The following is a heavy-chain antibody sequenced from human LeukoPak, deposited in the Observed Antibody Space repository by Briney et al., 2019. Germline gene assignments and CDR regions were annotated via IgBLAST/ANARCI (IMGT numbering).Heavy chain of an antibody. CDR1: GGSISTYY. V-gene: IGHV4-59*12. Sequence: PSETLSLTCTVSGGSISTYYWSWIRQPPGKGLEWIGSIYYSGSTYYNPSLKSRVTISVDTSKNQFSLKLSSVTAADTAVYYCARVPMDSGYVFDPWGQGTLVTVSS. D-gene: IGHD5-12*01. J-gene: IGHJ5*02. CDR3: ARVPMDSGYVFDP. CDR2: IYYSGST.